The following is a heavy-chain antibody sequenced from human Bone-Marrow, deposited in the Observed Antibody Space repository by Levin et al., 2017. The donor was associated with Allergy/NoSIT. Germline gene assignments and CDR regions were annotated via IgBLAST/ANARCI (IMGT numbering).Heavy chain of an antibody. V-gene: IGHV3-30-3*01. Sequence: LSLTCAASGFTFSSYAMHWVRQAPGKGLEWVAVISYDGSNKYYADSVKGRFTISRDNSKNTLYLQMNSLRAEDTAVYYCAREGYEDYVWGSYRYYFDYWGQGTLVTVSS. J-gene: IGHJ4*02. CDR2: ISYDGSNK. CDR3: AREGYEDYVWGSYRYYFDY. D-gene: IGHD3-16*02. CDR1: GFTFSSYA.